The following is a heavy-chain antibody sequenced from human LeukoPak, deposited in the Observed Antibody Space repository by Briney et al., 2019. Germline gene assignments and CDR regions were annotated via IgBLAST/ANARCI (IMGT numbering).Heavy chain of an antibody. J-gene: IGHJ4*02. V-gene: IGHV1-46*01. D-gene: IGHD3-10*01. CDR2: ITPTDST. Sequence: GASVKVSCEASGYTFTSYDINWVRQATGQGLEWMGIITPTDSTNYAQKFQGRVTMTRDMSTNTVYMELSSLRSEDTAVYYCARDLQITRRPGSIDYWGQGTLVTVSS. CDR3: ARDLQITRRPGSIDY. CDR1: GYTFTSYD.